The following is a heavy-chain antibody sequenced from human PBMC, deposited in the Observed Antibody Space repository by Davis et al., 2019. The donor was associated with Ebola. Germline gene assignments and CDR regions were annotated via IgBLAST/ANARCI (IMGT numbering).Heavy chain of an antibody. D-gene: IGHD7-27*01. Sequence: SETLSLTCAVSGDSISSSNWWSWVRQPPGKGLEWIGEISQSGSTNYNPSLKSRVTISVDTSKNQFSLKLSSVTAADTAVYYCARWGNHQFGFDYWGQGTLVTVSS. V-gene: IGHV4-4*02. CDR2: ISQSGST. J-gene: IGHJ4*02. CDR3: ARWGNHQFGFDY. CDR1: GDSISSSNW.